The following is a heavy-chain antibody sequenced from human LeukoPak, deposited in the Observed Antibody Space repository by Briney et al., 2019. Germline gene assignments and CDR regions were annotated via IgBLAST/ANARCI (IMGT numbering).Heavy chain of an antibody. Sequence: PGGSLRLSCAASGFTFSSYGMRWVRQAPGKGLEWVAFIRYDGSNKYYADSVKGRFTISRDNSKNTLYLQLNSLRGEDTAVYYCARKMDSYFDYWGLGTLVTVSS. V-gene: IGHV3-30*02. CDR2: IRYDGSNK. CDR3: ARKMDSYFDY. CDR1: GFTFSSYG. D-gene: IGHD2-2*03. J-gene: IGHJ4*02.